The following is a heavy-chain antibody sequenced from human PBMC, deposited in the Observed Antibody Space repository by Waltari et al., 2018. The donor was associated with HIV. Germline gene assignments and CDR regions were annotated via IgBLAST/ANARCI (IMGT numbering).Heavy chain of an antibody. V-gene: IGHV1-69*06. Sequence: QVQLVQSGAEVKKPGSSVKVSCKASGGTFSSYAISWVRQAPGQGLEWMGGIIPIFGTANYAQKCQGRVTITADKSTSTAYMELSSLRSEDTAVYYCATLYSGYDFSYYYGMDVWGQGTTVTVSS. CDR1: GGTFSSYA. J-gene: IGHJ6*02. CDR2: IIPIFGTA. CDR3: ATLYSGYDFSYYYGMDV. D-gene: IGHD5-12*01.